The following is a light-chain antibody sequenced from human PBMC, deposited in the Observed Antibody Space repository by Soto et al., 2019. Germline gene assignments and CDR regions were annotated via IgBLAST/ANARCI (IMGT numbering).Light chain of an antibody. CDR2: GAS. CDR3: QQYDILPIT. V-gene: IGKV3-15*01. Sequence: EIVMTQSPATLSVSPGERATLSCRASQSVSSNLAWYQQKPGQAPRLLIYGASTRATGIPARFSGSGSGTEFTLTISSLQSEDFAVYYCQQYDILPITFGRGTRLEIK. CDR1: QSVSSN. J-gene: IGKJ5*01.